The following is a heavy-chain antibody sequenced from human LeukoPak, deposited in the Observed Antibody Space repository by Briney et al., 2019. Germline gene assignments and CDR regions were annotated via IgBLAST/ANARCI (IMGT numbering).Heavy chain of an antibody. CDR1: GFTFSSYA. V-gene: IGHV3-23*01. D-gene: IGHD6-19*01. J-gene: IGHJ6*04. Sequence: GGSLRLSCAASGFTFSSYAMSWVRQAPGKGLEWVSAISGSGGSTYYADSVKGRFTISRDNSKNTQYLQMNSLRAEDTAVYYCAKDHGSGWYYYYYGMDVWGKGTTVTVSS. CDR3: AKDHGSGWYYYYYGMDV. CDR2: ISGSGGST.